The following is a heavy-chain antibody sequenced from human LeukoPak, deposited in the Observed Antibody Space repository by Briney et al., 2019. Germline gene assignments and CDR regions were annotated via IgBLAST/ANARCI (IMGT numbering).Heavy chain of an antibody. Sequence: PGGSLRLSCAASGFTVSSNYMSWVRQAPGKGLEWVSVIYSGGSTYYADSVKGRFTISRDNSKNTLYLQMNSLRAEDTAVYYCAKDPRDGSGSYQVDYWGQGTLVTVSS. V-gene: IGHV3-53*01. CDR3: AKDPRDGSGSYQVDY. J-gene: IGHJ4*02. D-gene: IGHD3-10*01. CDR1: GFTVSSNY. CDR2: IYSGGST.